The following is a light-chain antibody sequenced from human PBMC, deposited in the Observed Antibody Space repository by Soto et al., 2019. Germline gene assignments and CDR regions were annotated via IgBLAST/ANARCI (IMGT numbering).Light chain of an antibody. V-gene: IGKV1-5*03. Sequence: DIQMTQSPSTLSGSVGDRVTITCRASQTISSWLAWYQQKPGKAPKLLIYKASTLKSGVPSRFSGSGFGTEFPLPKTSQNPDNFPTNSSKQKNIYSEGFAQGTKVKPK. CDR2: KAS. CDR1: QTISSW. J-gene: IGKJ1*01. CDR3: KQKNIYSEG.